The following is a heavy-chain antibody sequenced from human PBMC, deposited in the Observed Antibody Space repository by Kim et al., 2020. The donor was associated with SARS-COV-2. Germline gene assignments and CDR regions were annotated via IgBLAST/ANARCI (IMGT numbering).Heavy chain of an antibody. CDR2: IYYSGST. V-gene: IGHV4-31*03. CDR3: ARAPSPEWHSVVVVAAMGAFDI. CDR1: GGSISSGGYY. Sequence: SETLSLTCTVSGGSISSGGYYWSWIRQHPGKGLEWIGYIYYSGSTYYNPSLKSRVTISVDTSKNQFSLKLSSVTAADTAVYYCARAPSPEWHSVVVVAAMGAFDIWGQGTMVTVSS. D-gene: IGHD2-15*01. J-gene: IGHJ3*02.